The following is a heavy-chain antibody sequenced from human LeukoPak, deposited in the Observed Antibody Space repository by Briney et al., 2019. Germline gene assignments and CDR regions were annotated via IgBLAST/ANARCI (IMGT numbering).Heavy chain of an antibody. CDR1: GFTFSSYS. J-gene: IGHJ4*02. CDR3: ARVNGDYGSDY. V-gene: IGHV3-48*04. Sequence: GGSLRLSCAASGFTFSSYSMNWVRQAPGKGLEWVSYISSSSSTIYYADSVKGRFTISRDNAKNSLYLQMNSLRAEDTAVYYCARVNGDYGSDYWGQGTLVTVSS. D-gene: IGHD4-17*01. CDR2: ISSSSSTI.